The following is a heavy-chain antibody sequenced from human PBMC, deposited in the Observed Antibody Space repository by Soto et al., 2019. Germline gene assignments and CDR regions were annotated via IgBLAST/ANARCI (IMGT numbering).Heavy chain of an antibody. J-gene: IGHJ4*02. D-gene: IGHD3-10*01. V-gene: IGHV1-18*01. Sequence: QVQLVQSGAEVKKPGASVRVSCKASGYTFNNYGISWVRQAPGQGLEWMGWISTYNGNTNYGQEFQGRVTMTTDTSTSTAYMELRSLRSDDTAVYYCAREGSRLQWFWEFITPGRPQNYFDYWGQGTLVTVSS. CDR1: GYTFNNYG. CDR3: AREGSRLQWFWEFITPGRPQNYFDY. CDR2: ISTYNGNT.